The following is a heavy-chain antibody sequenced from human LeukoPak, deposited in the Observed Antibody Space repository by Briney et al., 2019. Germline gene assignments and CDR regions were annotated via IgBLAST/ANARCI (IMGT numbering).Heavy chain of an antibody. CDR2: INWNGGST. V-gene: IGHV3-20*04. J-gene: IGHJ6*03. CDR3: VREHYNYYMDV. Sequence: GGSLRLSCAASGFTFGSYAMSWVRQAPGKGLEWVSGINWNGGSTDYADSVKGRFTISRDNGKNSLYLQMNSLRAEDTALYYCVREHYNYYMDVWGKGTTVTVSS. CDR1: GFTFGSYA.